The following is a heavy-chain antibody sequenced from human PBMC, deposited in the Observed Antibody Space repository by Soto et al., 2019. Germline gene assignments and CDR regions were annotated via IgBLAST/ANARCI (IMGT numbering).Heavy chain of an antibody. CDR2: IRHDGADS. CDR1: GFTFSSRW. J-gene: IGHJ4*02. D-gene: IGHD3-10*01. CDR3: AADLVAGSGSLGL. Sequence: EVQLVESGGGSAQPGGSLRLSCAASGFTFSSRWMHWVRQDPGRGLQWVSRIRHDGADSNYADFVGGRFTISRDNTKNTLHLQMNSLRAEDTAVYFCAADLVAGSGSLGLWGQGTLVTVSS. V-gene: IGHV3-74*01.